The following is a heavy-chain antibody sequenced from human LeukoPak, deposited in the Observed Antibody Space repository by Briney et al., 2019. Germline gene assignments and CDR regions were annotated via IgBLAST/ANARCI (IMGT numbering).Heavy chain of an antibody. J-gene: IGHJ4*02. V-gene: IGHV3-66*02. Sequence: GGSLRLSCAASGFTVSTNYISWVRQAPGKGLEWVSAIYSAGSTYYADSVKGRFTISRDNSKNTVYLQMNSLRPDDMAVYYCAREGGSGSYGYDYWGQGTLVTVSS. D-gene: IGHD3-10*01. CDR1: GFTVSTNY. CDR3: AREGGSGSYGYDY. CDR2: IYSAGST.